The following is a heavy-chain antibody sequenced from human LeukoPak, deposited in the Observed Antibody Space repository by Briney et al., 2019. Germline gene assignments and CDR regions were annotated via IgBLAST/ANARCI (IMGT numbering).Heavy chain of an antibody. CDR3: ARGRLRWYYYYYYYMDV. CDR1: GGSISSYY. V-gene: IGHV4-59*12. CDR2: IYYSGST. J-gene: IGHJ6*03. D-gene: IGHD4-23*01. Sequence: SETLSLTCTVSGGSISSYYWSWIRQPPGKGLEWIGYIYYSGSTNYSPSLRSRVTISVDTSKNQFSLKLSSVTAADTAVYYCARGRLRWYYYYYYYMDVWGKGTTVTVSS.